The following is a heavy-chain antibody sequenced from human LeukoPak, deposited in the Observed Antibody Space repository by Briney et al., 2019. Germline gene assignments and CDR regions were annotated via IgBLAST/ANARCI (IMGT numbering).Heavy chain of an antibody. CDR2: IRYDGSKK. CDR1: AFTFNSYG. CDR3: ARGEWELTFDY. D-gene: IGHD1-26*01. J-gene: IGHJ4*02. Sequence: PGGSLRLSCAASAFTFNSYGMHWVRQAPGKGLEWVAFIRYDGSKKSFADSVKGRFTISRDNSKNTLFLQMNSLRPEDTAVYYCARGEWELTFDYWGQGTLVTVSS. V-gene: IGHV3-30*02.